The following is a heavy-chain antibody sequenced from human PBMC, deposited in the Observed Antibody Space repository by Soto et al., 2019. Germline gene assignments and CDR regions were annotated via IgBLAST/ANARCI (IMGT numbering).Heavy chain of an antibody. D-gene: IGHD6-19*01. Sequence: DVQLVESGGGSVQPGRSLRLSCVASGFTFESYAMHWVRQVPGKGLEWVSGISWNSGSIGYEDSVKGRFTISRDTAQKSLFLEINSLRVENTAFYYCVKDIHEQWLVSHFEYWGQGALGTVSS. CDR2: ISWNSGSI. CDR3: VKDIHEQWLVSHFEY. J-gene: IGHJ4*02. V-gene: IGHV3-9*01. CDR1: GFTFESYA.